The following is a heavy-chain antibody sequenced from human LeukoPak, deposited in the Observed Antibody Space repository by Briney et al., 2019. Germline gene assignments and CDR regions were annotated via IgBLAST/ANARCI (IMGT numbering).Heavy chain of an antibody. CDR3: AKLPMTTVTRFDY. Sequence: GGSLRLSCAASGFTFSSYSMNWVRQAPGKGLEWVSAISGSGGSTYYADSVKGRFTISRDNSKNTLYLQMNSLRAEDTAVYYCAKLPMTTVTRFDYWGQGTLVTVSS. CDR1: GFTFSSYS. CDR2: ISGSGGST. V-gene: IGHV3-23*01. J-gene: IGHJ4*02. D-gene: IGHD4-17*01.